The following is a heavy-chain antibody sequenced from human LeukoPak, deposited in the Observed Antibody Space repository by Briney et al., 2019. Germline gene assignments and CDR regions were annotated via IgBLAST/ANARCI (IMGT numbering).Heavy chain of an antibody. D-gene: IGHD2-2*01. CDR3: ATHGSCSFDY. CDR1: GFTFSSHA. CDR2: ITSGSGSNV. J-gene: IGHJ4*02. Sequence: GGSLRLSCAASGFTFSSHAMSWVRQAPGKGLEWVSAITSGSGSNVYYTDSLKGRFTISRDNSKNTLYLQMNSLRAEDTAVYYCATHGSCSFDYWGQGTLVTVSA. V-gene: IGHV3-23*01.